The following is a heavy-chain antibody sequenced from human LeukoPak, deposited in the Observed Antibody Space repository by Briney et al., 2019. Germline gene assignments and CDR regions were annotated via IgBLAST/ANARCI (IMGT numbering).Heavy chain of an antibody. J-gene: IGHJ6*02. V-gene: IGHV3-74*01. CDR1: GFTFSISW. Sequence: QPGGSLRLSCAASGFTFSISWIHWVRQAPGKGLVWASHVNGDGGTTTYADSVKGRFTISRDNAKNTVYLQMNSLTAEDTAVYYCARDRRYSMDVWGQGITVTVSS. D-gene: IGHD2-2*02. CDR2: VNGDGGTT. CDR3: ARDRRYSMDV.